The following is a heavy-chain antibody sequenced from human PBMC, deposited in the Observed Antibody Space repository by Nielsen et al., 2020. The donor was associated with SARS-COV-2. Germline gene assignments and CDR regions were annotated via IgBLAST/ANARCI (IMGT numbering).Heavy chain of an antibody. D-gene: IGHD3-22*01. CDR2: ISTTSNTI. CDR1: GFTFSSYS. Sequence: GESLKISCAASGFTFSSYSMNWVRQAPGKGLEWVSYISTTSNTIYYADSVKGRFTISRDNAENSLYLQMNSLRDADTAVYYCARGRSGYYEDYWGQGTLVTVSS. CDR3: ARGRSGYYEDY. V-gene: IGHV3-48*02. J-gene: IGHJ4*02.